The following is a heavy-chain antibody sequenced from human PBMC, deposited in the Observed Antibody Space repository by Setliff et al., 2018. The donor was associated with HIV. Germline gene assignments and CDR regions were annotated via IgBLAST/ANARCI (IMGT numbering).Heavy chain of an antibody. CDR1: GGSISSGDYY. D-gene: IGHD6-13*01. CDR2: IYYSGRT. V-gene: IGHV4-39*01. J-gene: IGHJ4*02. CDR3: ARIAFWAAAGTTRLDY. Sequence: PSETLSLTCTVSGGSISSGDYYWGWIRQPPGKGLEWIGSIYYSGRTNYNTSLKSRVTISVDTSKNQFSLKLSSVTAADTAVYYCARIAFWAAAGTTRLDYWGQGTLVTVSS.